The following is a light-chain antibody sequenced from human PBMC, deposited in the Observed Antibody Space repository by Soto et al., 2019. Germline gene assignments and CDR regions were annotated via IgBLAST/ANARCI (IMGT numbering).Light chain of an antibody. Sequence: QRVLTQSPSASASLGASVKLTCTLSIGHSNYAIAWHQQQPEKGPRYLMKLNSDGSHFKGDGIPDRFSGSSSGAERYLTISSLQSVDEADYYCQTWGTGIVVYGGGTQLNVL. CDR3: QTWGTGIVV. V-gene: IGLV4-69*01. CDR2: LNSDGSH. CDR1: IGHSNYA. J-gene: IGLJ2*01.